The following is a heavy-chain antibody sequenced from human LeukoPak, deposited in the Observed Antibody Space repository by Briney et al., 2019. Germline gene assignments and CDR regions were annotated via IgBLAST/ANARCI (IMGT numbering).Heavy chain of an antibody. D-gene: IGHD6-19*01. CDR2: IYSGGST. CDR3: ARDRVSSSGRRSRYYFDY. J-gene: IGHJ4*02. V-gene: IGHV3-66*01. CDR1: GFTVSSNY. Sequence: GGSLRLSCAASGFTVSSNYMSWVRQAPGKGLEWVSAIYSGGSTYYADSVKGRFTISRDNSKNTLYLQMNSLRAEDTAVYYCARDRVSSSGRRSRYYFDYWGQGTLVTVSS.